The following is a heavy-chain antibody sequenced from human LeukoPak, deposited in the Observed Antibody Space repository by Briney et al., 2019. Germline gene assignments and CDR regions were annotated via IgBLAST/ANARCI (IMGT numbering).Heavy chain of an antibody. Sequence: ESGPTLVKPTQTLTLTCTFSGFSLSTSGVGVGWIRQPPGKALEWLALIFWDTDTRYSPSLKNRLTITMGTSKNQVVLTMTNMDPVDTATYYCAHYRLPELPTDYWGQGTLVTVSS. CDR2: IFWDTDT. CDR3: AHYRLPELPTDY. CDR1: GFSLSTSGVG. J-gene: IGHJ4*02. D-gene: IGHD1-26*01. V-gene: IGHV2-5*02.